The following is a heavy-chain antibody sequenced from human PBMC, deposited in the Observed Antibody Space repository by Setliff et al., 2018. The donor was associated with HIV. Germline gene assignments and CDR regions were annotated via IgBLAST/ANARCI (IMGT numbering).Heavy chain of an antibody. CDR2: IIPVFRMT. D-gene: IGHD3-10*01. CDR1: GDTFSTSA. J-gene: IGHJ4*02. CDR3: AAVESFMFQGVRN. V-gene: IGHV1-69*13. Sequence: SVKVSCKAPGDTFSTSALSWVRQAPGQGLEWMGGIIPVFRMTDYAEKFQGRVTISADESTSTAYMELNSLRFEDTAVYYCAAVESFMFQGVRNWGQGTLVTVSS.